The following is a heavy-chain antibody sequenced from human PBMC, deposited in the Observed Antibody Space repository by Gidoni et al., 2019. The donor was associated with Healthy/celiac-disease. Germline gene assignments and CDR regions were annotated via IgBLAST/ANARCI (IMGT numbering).Heavy chain of an antibody. CDR1: GFTFSSYW. Sequence: EVQLVESGGGLVQPGGSLRLSCAASGFTFSSYWMHWVRQAPGKGLVWVSRINGDGSSTSYADSVKGRFTISRDNAKNTLYLQMNSLRAEDTAVYYCARDYDDSSGYIPFDYWGQGTLVTVSS. D-gene: IGHD3-22*01. CDR3: ARDYDDSSGYIPFDY. V-gene: IGHV3-74*01. J-gene: IGHJ4*02. CDR2: INGDGSST.